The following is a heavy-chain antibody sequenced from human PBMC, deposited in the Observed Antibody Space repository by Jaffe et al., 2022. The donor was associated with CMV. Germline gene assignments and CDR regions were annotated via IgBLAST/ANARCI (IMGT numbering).Heavy chain of an antibody. CDR2: IYYSGST. CDR3: ATQVLRYFDWLPSGVNWFDP. CDR1: GGSISSSSYY. J-gene: IGHJ5*02. D-gene: IGHD3-9*01. Sequence: QLQLQESGPGLVKPSETLSLTCTVSGGSISSSSYYWGWIRQPPGKGLEWIGSIYYSGSTYYNPSLKSRVTISVDTSKNQFSLKLSSVTAADTAVYYCATQVLRYFDWLPSGVNWFDPWGQGTLVTVSS. V-gene: IGHV4-39*01.